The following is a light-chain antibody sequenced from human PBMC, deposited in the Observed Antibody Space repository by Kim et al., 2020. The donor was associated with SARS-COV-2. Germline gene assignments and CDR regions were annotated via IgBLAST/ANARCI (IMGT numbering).Light chain of an antibody. V-gene: IGLV3-21*04. CDR2: YDS. J-gene: IGLJ3*02. CDR3: QVWDSSSDHRV. Sequence: APGKTARITCGGNNIGSKSVPWYQQKPGQAPVLVIYYDSDRPSGIPERFSGSNSGNTATLTISRVEVGDEADYYCQVWDSSSDHRVFGGGTKLTVL. CDR1: NIGSKS.